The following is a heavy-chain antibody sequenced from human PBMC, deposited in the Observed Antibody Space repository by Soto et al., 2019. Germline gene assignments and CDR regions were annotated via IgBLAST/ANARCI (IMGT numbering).Heavy chain of an antibody. Sequence: SVKVSCKASGGTFSSYAISWVRQAPGQGLEWMGGIIPIFGTANYAQKFQGRVTITADESTSTAYMELSSLRSEDTAVYYCATLQGCSSTAWFDPWGQGTLVTVSS. J-gene: IGHJ5*02. D-gene: IGHD6-13*01. CDR1: GGTFSSYA. CDR2: IIPIFGTA. CDR3: ATLQGCSSTAWFDP. V-gene: IGHV1-69*13.